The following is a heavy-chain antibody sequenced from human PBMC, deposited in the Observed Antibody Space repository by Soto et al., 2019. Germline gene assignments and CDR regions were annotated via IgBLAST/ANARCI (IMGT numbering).Heavy chain of an antibody. CDR2: IYPGDSDT. CDR3: ARQGSSWYGDY. D-gene: IGHD2-15*01. Sequence: GESLKISCQGSGYTFSSYWIAWVRQMPGKGLEWMGIIYPGDSDTRYSPSFQGQVTISADKSISTAYLQWSSLKASDTAMYYCARQGSSWYGDYWGQGTQVTVSS. J-gene: IGHJ4*02. CDR1: GYTFSSYW. V-gene: IGHV5-51*01.